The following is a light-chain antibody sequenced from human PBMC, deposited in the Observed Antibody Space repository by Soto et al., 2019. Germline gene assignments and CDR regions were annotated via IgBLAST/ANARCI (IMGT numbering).Light chain of an antibody. Sequence: EIVLTQSPCTLSLSPGERATLSCRASQSVSSSYLAWYQQKPGQAPRLLIYGASSRATGIPDRFRGSGSGTDFTLTISRLEPEDFAVYYCQQYGSSPWTVGQGTKVDI. CDR1: QSVSSSY. CDR2: GAS. J-gene: IGKJ1*01. CDR3: QQYGSSPWT. V-gene: IGKV3-20*01.